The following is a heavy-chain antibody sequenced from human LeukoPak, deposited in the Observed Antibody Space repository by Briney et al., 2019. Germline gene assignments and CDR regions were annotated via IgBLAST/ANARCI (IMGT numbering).Heavy chain of an antibody. Sequence: GGSLRLSCAASGFTFSNYAMHWVRQAPGKGLEWVAFIRSDGSNKYYADSVRGRLTISRDSSKNTLYLQMNSLRVEDTAVYYCAKGLGYYMDVWGKGTTVTVSS. CDR1: GFTFSNYA. J-gene: IGHJ6*03. CDR2: IRSDGSNK. V-gene: IGHV3-30*02. CDR3: AKGLGYYMDV.